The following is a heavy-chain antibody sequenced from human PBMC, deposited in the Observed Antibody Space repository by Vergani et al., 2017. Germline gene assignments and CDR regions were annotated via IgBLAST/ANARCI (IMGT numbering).Heavy chain of an antibody. Sequence: QVQLQESGPGLVKPSETLSLTCGVSGYSISSGYSWGWIRQPPRKGLEWIGSIDHSGTTSYNASLKSRVTISVDTSKNQFSLQLRSVTAADTAVYYCATLLTVGIDYWGQGTLVTVSS. D-gene: IGHD4-23*01. CDR1: GYSISSGYS. J-gene: IGHJ4*02. V-gene: IGHV4-38-2*01. CDR3: ATLLTVGIDY. CDR2: IDHSGTT.